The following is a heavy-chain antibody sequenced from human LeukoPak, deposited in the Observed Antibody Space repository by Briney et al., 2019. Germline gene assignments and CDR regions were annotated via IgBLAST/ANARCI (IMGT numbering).Heavy chain of an antibody. CDR2: IIPILGIA. CDR1: GGTFSSYA. Sequence: SVKVSCKASGGTFSSYAISWVRQAPGQGLEWMGRIIPILGIANYAQKFQGRVTITADKSTSTAYMELSSLRSEDTAVYYCASDRSPNCGGDCYGGWYFDLWGRGTLVTVSS. V-gene: IGHV1-69*04. J-gene: IGHJ2*01. D-gene: IGHD2-21*02. CDR3: ASDRSPNCGGDCYGGWYFDL.